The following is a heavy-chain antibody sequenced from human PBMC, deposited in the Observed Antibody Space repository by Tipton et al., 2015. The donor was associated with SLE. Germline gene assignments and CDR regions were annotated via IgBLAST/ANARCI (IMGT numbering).Heavy chain of an antibody. CDR1: GFTFSSHW. J-gene: IGHJ3*02. CDR3: ARGGHHHGFDI. Sequence: SLRLSCAASGFTFSSHWMHWVRQVPGKGLVWVSRIDTDGSDRIYADSVKGRFTISRDNSRSTVSLQMNNLRAEDTAVYYCARGGHHHGFDIWGQGTMVTVSS. V-gene: IGHV3-74*01. CDR2: IDTDGSDR.